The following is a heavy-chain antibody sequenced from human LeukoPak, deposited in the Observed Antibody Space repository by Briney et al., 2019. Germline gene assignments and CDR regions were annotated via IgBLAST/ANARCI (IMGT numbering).Heavy chain of an antibody. V-gene: IGHV3-53*01. CDR3: ARRAGAYSHPYDY. CDR1: GFTVSSNS. J-gene: IGHJ4*02. D-gene: IGHD4/OR15-4a*01. CDR2: IYSDNT. Sequence: GGSLRLSCTVSGFTVSSNSMSWVRQAPGKGLEWVSFIYSDNTHYSYSVTGRVSISRDNSNNTLYLQMNSLRAEDTAVYYCARRAGAYSHPYDYWGQGTLVTVSS.